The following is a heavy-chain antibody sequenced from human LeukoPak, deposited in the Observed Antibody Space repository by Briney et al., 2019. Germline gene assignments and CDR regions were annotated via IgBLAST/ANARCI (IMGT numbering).Heavy chain of an antibody. CDR1: GFTFSSYS. Sequence: GGSLRLSCAASGFTFSSYSMNWVRQAPGKGLEWVSSISSSSSCIYYADSVKGRFTISRDNAKNSLYLQMNSLRAEDTAVCYCASRPPYYYDSSGSVGLDYWGQGTLVTVSS. J-gene: IGHJ4*02. CDR3: ASRPPYYYDSSGSVGLDY. CDR2: ISSSSSCI. D-gene: IGHD3-22*01. V-gene: IGHV3-21*01.